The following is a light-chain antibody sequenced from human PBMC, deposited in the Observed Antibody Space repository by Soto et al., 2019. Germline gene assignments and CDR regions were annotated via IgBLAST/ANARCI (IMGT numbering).Light chain of an antibody. Sequence: DIQMSQSPSTLSASVGDRVTITCRASQSISSWLAWYQQKPGKAPKLLIYAAPSLQSGVPLRFSGSGSGTDFILTISSLQPEDVATYYCQQLDSFPLTLGQGTRLEIK. J-gene: IGKJ5*01. V-gene: IGKV1-12*01. CDR3: QQLDSFPLT. CDR2: AAP. CDR1: QSISSW.